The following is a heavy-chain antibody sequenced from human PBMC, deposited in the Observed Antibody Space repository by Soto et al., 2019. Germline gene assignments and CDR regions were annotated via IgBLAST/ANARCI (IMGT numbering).Heavy chain of an antibody. CDR3: ARDRDDSSGYLPFDN. V-gene: IGHV3-21*01. CDR2: ISSSSSYI. D-gene: IGHD3-22*01. J-gene: IGHJ4*02. Sequence: EVQLVESGGGLVKPGGSLRLSCAASGFTFSSYSMNWVRQAPGKGLEWVSSISSSSSYIYYADSVKGRFTISRDNAKNSLYLQMNSLRAEDTAVYYCARDRDDSSGYLPFDNWGQGTLVTVSS. CDR1: GFTFSSYS.